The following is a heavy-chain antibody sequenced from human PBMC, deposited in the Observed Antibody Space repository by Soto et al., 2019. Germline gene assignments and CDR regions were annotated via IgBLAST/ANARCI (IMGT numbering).Heavy chain of an antibody. CDR2: ISYDGSNK. Sequence: GGSLRLSCAASGFTFSSYGMHWVRQAPGKGLEWVAVISYDGSNKYYADSVKGRFTISRDNSKNTLYLQMNSLRAEDTAVYYCAKDHNGDYVDYYYGMDVWGQGTTVTVSS. CDR3: AKDHNGDYVDYYYGMDV. V-gene: IGHV3-30*18. J-gene: IGHJ6*02. D-gene: IGHD4-17*01. CDR1: GFTFSSYG.